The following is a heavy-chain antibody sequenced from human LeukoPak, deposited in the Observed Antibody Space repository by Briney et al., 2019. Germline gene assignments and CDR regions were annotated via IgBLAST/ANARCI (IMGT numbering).Heavy chain of an antibody. CDR3: ARDQGYYDSSGYPTLDY. Sequence: ASVKVSCKASGYTFTSYGISWVRQAPGQGLEWMGWISAYNGNTNYAQKLQGRVTMTTDTSTSTAYIELRSLRSDDTAVYYCARDQGYYDSSGYPTLDYWGQGTLVTVSS. J-gene: IGHJ4*02. CDR2: ISAYNGNT. D-gene: IGHD3-22*01. CDR1: GYTFTSYG. V-gene: IGHV1-18*01.